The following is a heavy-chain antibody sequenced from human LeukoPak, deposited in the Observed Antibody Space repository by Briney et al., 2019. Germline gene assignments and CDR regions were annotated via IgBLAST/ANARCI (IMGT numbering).Heavy chain of an antibody. Sequence: GGSLRLSCAASGFTFSSYGMHWVRQAPGKGLEWVAFIRYDGSNKYYADSVKGRFTISRDNSKNTLYLQMNSLRAEDTAVYYCAKDDYYDSSGYSTNPGDAFDIXXXXXXVXXSS. CDR2: IRYDGSNK. CDR3: AKDDYYDSSGYSTNPGDAFDI. J-gene: IGHJ3*02. D-gene: IGHD3-22*01. V-gene: IGHV3-30*02. CDR1: GFTFSSYG.